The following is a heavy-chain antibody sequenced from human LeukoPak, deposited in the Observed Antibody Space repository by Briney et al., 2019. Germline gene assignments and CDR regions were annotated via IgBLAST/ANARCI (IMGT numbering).Heavy chain of an antibody. V-gene: IGHV4-31*03. Sequence: SQSLSLTCTVSGGSISSGGYCWSWLRQHPGKGLEWIVYIYYSGSTYYNPSLKSRVTISVDTSKNQFSLKLSSVTAADTAVYYCARTAALDYGDYAPYFDYWGQGTLVTVSS. J-gene: IGHJ4*02. CDR3: ARTAALDYGDYAPYFDY. D-gene: IGHD4-17*01. CDR2: IYYSGST. CDR1: GGSISSGGYC.